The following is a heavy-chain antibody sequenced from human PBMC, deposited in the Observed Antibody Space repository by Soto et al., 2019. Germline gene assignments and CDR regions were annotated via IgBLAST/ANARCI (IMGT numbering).Heavy chain of an antibody. CDR2: IYTDGTT. Sequence: EVQLVESGGGLVQPGGSLRLSCAVSGITVSSNHMTWVRQAPGKGLEWVSEIYTDGTTYYADSVKGRFIISRDNSKNTLYLQMNSLRAEDTAVYYCARDAAVTGTGLDYWGQAILVTVSS. CDR3: ARDAAVTGTGLDY. D-gene: IGHD6-19*01. J-gene: IGHJ4*02. V-gene: IGHV3-66*01. CDR1: GITVSSNH.